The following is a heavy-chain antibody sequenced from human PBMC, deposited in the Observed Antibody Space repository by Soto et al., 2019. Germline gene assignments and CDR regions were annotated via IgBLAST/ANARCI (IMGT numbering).Heavy chain of an antibody. CDR2: MLYSGLT. Sequence: QLHLQESGPGLVKTSETLSLTCSVSGYSVSSSDYYCAWIRQPPGKGLEWIGSMLYSGLTYYNPSLKSRVTLSVDTSKNQFSVRLNSVTASDTAVYYCAPLTVSLSGPYGIHVWGQGTTVTVSS. CDR3: APLTVSLSGPYGIHV. J-gene: IGHJ6*02. V-gene: IGHV4-39*01. D-gene: IGHD2-15*01. CDR1: GYSVSSSDYY.